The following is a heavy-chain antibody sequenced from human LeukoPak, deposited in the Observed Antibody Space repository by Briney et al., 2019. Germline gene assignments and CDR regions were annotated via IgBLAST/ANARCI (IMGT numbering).Heavy chain of an antibody. CDR1: GGSISSGSYY. CDR2: IYTSGST. V-gene: IGHV4-61*02. D-gene: IGHD1-1*01. J-gene: IGHJ4*02. CDR3: ARNWNGYFDY. Sequence: PSETLSLTCTVSGGSISSGSYYWSWIRQPAGKGLEWIGRIYTSGSTNYNPSLKSRVTMSVDTSKNQFSLKLSSVTAADTAVYYCARNWNGYFDYWGQGTLVTVSS.